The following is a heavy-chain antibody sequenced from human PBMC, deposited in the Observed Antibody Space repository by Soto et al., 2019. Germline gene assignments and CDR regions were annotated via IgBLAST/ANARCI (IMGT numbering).Heavy chain of an antibody. CDR3: AKSMCCTARDAFDI. D-gene: IGHD2-21*02. J-gene: IGHJ3*02. CDR2: ISYDGTTE. V-gene: IGHV3-30*18. CDR1: GFIFSTYG. Sequence: QALLVASGGGVAQPGSSLRISCAASGFIFSTYGIHWVRQAPGKGLEWVAFISYDGTTEEYADPLRGRFSVSRDNSENTVDLHMHSLRPEDTAVYFCAKSMCCTARDAFDIWDQGT.